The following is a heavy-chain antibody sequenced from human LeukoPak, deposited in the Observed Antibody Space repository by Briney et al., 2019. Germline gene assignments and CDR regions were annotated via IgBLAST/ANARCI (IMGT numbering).Heavy chain of an antibody. J-gene: IGHJ6*03. V-gene: IGHV3-11*04. CDR1: GFTFSDYY. D-gene: IGHD1-26*01. CDR2: ISSSGSTI. CDR3: AGLVGALKYYYYYMDV. Sequence: GGSLRLSCAASGFTFSDYYMSWIRQAPGKGLEWVSYISSSGSTIYYADSVKGRFTISRDNAKNSLYLQMNSLRAEDTAVYYCAGLVGALKYYYYYMDVWGKGTTVTVSS.